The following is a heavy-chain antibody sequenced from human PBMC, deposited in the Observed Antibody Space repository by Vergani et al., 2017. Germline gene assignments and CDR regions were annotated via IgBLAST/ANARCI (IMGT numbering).Heavy chain of an antibody. J-gene: IGHJ6*02. Sequence: EVQLLESGGGLVQPGGSLRLSCAASGFTFSSYAMSWVRQAPGKGLEWVSAISGSGGSTYYADSVKGRFTISRDNSKNTLYLQMNSLRAEDTAVYYCGKDPSSSWYNYYYCGMDGWGQGTTVTVSS. CDR3: GKDPSSSWYNYYYCGMDG. D-gene: IGHD6-13*01. CDR2: ISGSGGST. CDR1: GFTFSSYA. V-gene: IGHV3-23*01.